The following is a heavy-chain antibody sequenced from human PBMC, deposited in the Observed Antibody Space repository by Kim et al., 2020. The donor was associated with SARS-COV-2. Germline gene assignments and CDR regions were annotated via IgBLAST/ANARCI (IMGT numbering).Heavy chain of an antibody. CDR3: ARLRGIAVAGTRDY. V-gene: IGHV5-10-1*01. J-gene: IGHJ4*02. Sequence: SPSFQGHVTISADKSISTAYLQWSSLKASDTAMYYCARLRGIAVAGTRDYWGQGTLVTVSS. D-gene: IGHD6-19*01.